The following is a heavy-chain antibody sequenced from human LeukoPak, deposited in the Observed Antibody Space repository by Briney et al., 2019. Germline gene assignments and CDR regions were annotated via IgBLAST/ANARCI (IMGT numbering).Heavy chain of an antibody. CDR1: GGSISSYY. J-gene: IGHJ4*02. D-gene: IGHD6-13*01. V-gene: IGHV4-59*01. CDR2: IYYSGST. Sequence: PSETLSLTCTVSGGSISSYYWSWIRQPPGKGLEWIGYIYYSGSTNYNPSLKSRVTISVDTSKNQFSLKLSSVTAADTAVYYCARGRSSSIRGYFDYWGQGTLVTISS. CDR3: ARGRSSSIRGYFDY.